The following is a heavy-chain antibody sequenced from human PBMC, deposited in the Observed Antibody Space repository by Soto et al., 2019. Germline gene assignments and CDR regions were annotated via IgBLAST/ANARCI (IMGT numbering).Heavy chain of an antibody. CDR3: ARHTSPLPNIRVDA. V-gene: IGHV4-59*08. J-gene: IGHJ5*02. D-gene: IGHD3-16*01. CDR1: DATISNFY. CDR2: VYYTGNT. Sequence: SETLSLTCTISDATISNFYLSWIRKDPGKGLEWLGYVYYTGNTKYNPSLKSRVTISLGASQSQFSLDLNSVTAADTAVYYCARHTSPLPNIRVDAWGQGTLVTVSS.